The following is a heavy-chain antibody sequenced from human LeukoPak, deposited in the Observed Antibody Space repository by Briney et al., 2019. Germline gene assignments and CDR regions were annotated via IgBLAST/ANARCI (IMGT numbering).Heavy chain of an antibody. Sequence: PSGTLSLTCAVSGGSISSSNWWSWVRQPPGKGLEWIGEIYHSGSTNYNPSLKSRVTISVDKSKNQFSLKLSSVTAADTAVYYCARVKGGAKDYCGMDVWGKGTTVTVSS. J-gene: IGHJ6*04. D-gene: IGHD4/OR15-4a*01. CDR3: ARVKGGAKDYCGMDV. CDR1: GGSISSSNW. V-gene: IGHV4-4*02. CDR2: IYHSGST.